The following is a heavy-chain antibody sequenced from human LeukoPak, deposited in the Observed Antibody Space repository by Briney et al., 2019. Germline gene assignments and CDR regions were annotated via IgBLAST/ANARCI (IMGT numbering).Heavy chain of an antibody. Sequence: GGSLRLSCAASGFTFNNYEFNWVRQAPGKGLEWVSYISGSGSAIYYADSVKGRFTISRDNAQNSLYLQMNSLRVEDTAVYYCARDFEIRGQGTLVTVSS. V-gene: IGHV3-48*03. D-gene: IGHD3-9*01. CDR3: ARDFEI. CDR2: ISGSGSAI. J-gene: IGHJ4*02. CDR1: GFTFNNYE.